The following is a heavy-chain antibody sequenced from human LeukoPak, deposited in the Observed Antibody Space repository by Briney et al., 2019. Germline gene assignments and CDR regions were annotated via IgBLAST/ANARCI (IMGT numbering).Heavy chain of an antibody. CDR3: AREYFDAHNWFDP. D-gene: IGHD3-9*01. J-gene: IGHJ5*02. CDR1: GGSISSSSYY. V-gene: IGHV4-39*07. CDR2: IYYSGST. Sequence: SSETLSLTCTVSGGSISSSSYYWGWTRQPPGKGLEWIGSIYYSGSTYYNPSLKSRVTISVDTSKNQFSLKLSSVTAADTAVYYCAREYFDAHNWFDPWGQGTLVTVSS.